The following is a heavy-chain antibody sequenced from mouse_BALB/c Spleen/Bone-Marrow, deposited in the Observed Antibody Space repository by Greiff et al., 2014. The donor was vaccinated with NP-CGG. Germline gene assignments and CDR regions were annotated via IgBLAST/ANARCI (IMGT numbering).Heavy chain of an antibody. J-gene: IGHJ2*01. Sequence: EVQLVESGGGLVQPGGSRKLSCAASGSTFSSFAMHWVRQAPEKGLEWVAYISSGSSTIYYADTVMGRFTISRDNPKNTLFLQMTSLRSEDTAMYYCARSGSSSGYFDYWGQGTTLTVSS. V-gene: IGHV5-17*02. CDR1: GSTFSSFA. D-gene: IGHD1-1*01. CDR3: ARSGSSSGYFDY. CDR2: ISSGSSTI.